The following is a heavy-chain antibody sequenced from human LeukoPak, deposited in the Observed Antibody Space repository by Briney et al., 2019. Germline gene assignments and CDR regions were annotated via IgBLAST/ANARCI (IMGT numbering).Heavy chain of an antibody. CDR1: GDSMSNYY. CDR2: VHFSGST. Sequence: SETLSLTCSVSGDSMSNYYWTWIRQPPMKGLEWMGHVHFSGSTNYNPSLKSRVTISVDTSKNQFSLKLRSVTSADTAMYYCARLSSYTATTWRPFDLWGRGTLVTVSS. D-gene: IGHD4-17*01. J-gene: IGHJ2*01. V-gene: IGHV4-59*01. CDR3: ARLSSYTATTWRPFDL.